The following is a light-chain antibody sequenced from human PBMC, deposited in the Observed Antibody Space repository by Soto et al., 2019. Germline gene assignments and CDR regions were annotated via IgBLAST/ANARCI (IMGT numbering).Light chain of an antibody. CDR2: DAS. CDR1: QSVSSD. CDR3: QQRSTWPPVFT. Sequence: IVLTQSPATLPLSPGQRATLSCRARQSVSSDLAWYQQKPGQAPRLLIYDASNRATGIPARFSGSGSVTDFTLIISSLEPEDSAGYYCQQRSTWPPVFTFRQLTRLAIK. V-gene: IGKV3-11*01. J-gene: IGKJ5*01.